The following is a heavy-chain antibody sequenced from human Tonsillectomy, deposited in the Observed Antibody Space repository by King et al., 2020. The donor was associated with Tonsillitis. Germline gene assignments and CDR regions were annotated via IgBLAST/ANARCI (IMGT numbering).Heavy chain of an antibody. CDR2: INSDGGST. V-gene: IGHV3-74*01. CDR1: GFTFSSYW. Sequence: VQLVESGGGLVQPGGSLRLSCAASGFTFSSYWMHWVRHAPGKGLVWVSRINSDGGSTSYADSVKGRFTISRDNAKNTLYLQMNSLRAEDTAVYYCASWYNYYYGMDVWGQGTTVTVSS. J-gene: IGHJ6*02. D-gene: IGHD1-1*01. CDR3: ASWYNYYYGMDV.